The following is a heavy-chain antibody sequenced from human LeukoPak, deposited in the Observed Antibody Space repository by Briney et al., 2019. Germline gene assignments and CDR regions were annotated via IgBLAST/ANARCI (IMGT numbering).Heavy chain of an antibody. Sequence: GGSLRLSCAASGFTFSNYAMSWVRQAPGKGLEWVSAVSGGDTSTYYTDSVKGRFTISRDNSKNTLYLQMNSLSAEDTAIYYCAKWGDYDVLTGYYDSDYWGQGTLVTVSS. V-gene: IGHV3-23*01. CDR3: AKWGDYDVLTGYYDSDY. CDR2: VSGGDTST. J-gene: IGHJ4*02. D-gene: IGHD3-9*01. CDR1: GFTFSNYA.